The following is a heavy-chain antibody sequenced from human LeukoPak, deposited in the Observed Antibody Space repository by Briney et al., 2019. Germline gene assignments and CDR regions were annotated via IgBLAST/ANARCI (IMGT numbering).Heavy chain of an antibody. Sequence: SETLSLTCTASGGSFSSYYWSWIRKPPGKGLEGFGYIYYSGSTNYNPSLKSRVTISADTSENQFSLKLSSVTAADTAVYYCARGGDGYNFVDYWGQGTLVTVSS. D-gene: IGHD5-24*01. J-gene: IGHJ4*02. CDR3: ARGGDGYNFVDY. V-gene: IGHV4-59*01. CDR2: IYYSGST. CDR1: GGSFSSYY.